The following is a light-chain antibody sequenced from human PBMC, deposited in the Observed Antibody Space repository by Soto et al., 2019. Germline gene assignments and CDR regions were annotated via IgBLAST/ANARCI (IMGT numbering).Light chain of an antibody. J-gene: IGKJ1*01. CDR1: QSVSSN. V-gene: IGKV3-15*01. CDR3: QQYNNWPSWT. Sequence: EIVMTQSPATLSVSLGERATLSCRASQSVSSNLAWYQQKPGQTPRLLIYGASTRATGIPARFSGSGSGTEFTLTISSLQSEDFAVYYCQQYNNWPSWTFGQGTKVDSK. CDR2: GAS.